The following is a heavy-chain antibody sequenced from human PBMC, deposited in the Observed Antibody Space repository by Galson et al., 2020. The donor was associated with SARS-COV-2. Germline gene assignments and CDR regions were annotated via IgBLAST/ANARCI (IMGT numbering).Heavy chain of an antibody. CDR2: ISYDGSNK. CDR1: GFTFSSYA. V-gene: IGHV3-30*04. J-gene: IGHJ6*03. D-gene: IGHD3-3*01. CDR3: ARGGNYDFWSGLPNYYMDV. Sequence: QLGESLKISCAASGFTFSSYAMHWVRQAPGKGLEWVAVISYDGSNKYYADSVKGRFTISRDNSKNTLYLQMNSLRAEDTAVYYCARGGNYDFWSGLPNYYMDVWGKGTTVTVSS.